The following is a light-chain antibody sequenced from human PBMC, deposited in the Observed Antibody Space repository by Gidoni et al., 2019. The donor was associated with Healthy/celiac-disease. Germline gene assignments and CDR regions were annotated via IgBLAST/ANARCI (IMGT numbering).Light chain of an antibody. V-gene: IGKV1-5*03. CDR3: QQYNS. J-gene: IGKJ2*01. Sequence: DIQITQSPSTLSASVGDRVTITCRASQSISSWLAWYQQKPGKAPKRLIYKASSLESGVPSRFSGSGSGTDFTLTISGLQPDDFATYYCQQYNSFGQGTKLEIK. CDR2: KAS. CDR1: QSISSW.